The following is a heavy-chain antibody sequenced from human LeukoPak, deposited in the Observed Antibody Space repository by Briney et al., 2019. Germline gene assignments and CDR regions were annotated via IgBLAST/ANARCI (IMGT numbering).Heavy chain of an antibody. V-gene: IGHV4-39*01. CDR3: ARQDYGDAYAFDY. CDR1: GGSISSSSYY. Sequence: SETLSLTCTVSGGSISSSSYYWGWIRQPPGKGLEGIGSIYYSGSTYYNPSLKSRVTISVDTSKNQFSLKLSSVTAADTAVYYCARQDYGDAYAFDYWGQGTLVTVSS. CDR2: IYYSGST. D-gene: IGHD4-17*01. J-gene: IGHJ4*02.